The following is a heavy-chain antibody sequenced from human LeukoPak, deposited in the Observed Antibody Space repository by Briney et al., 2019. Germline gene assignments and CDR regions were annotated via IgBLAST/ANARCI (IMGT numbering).Heavy chain of an antibody. J-gene: IGHJ5*02. CDR2: ISSSGTNR. CDR1: GFSFSDSY. D-gene: IGHD2-15*01. CDR3: AKIGYPEGNWFDP. V-gene: IGHV3-11*04. Sequence: GGSLRLSCAANGFSFSDSYMTWIRQAPGKGLEWVSYISSSGTNRHYADSVRGRFTISRDNAKNSPYLEMNSLKVEDTAVYYCAKIGYPEGNWFDPWGQGTLVTVSS.